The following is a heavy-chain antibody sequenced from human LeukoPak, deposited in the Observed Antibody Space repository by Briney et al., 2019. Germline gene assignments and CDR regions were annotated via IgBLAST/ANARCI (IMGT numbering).Heavy chain of an antibody. V-gene: IGHV4-34*01. D-gene: IGHD2-2*01. CDR2: INHSGST. Sequence: SETLSLTCAVYGGSFSGYYWSWIRQPPGKGLEWIGEINHSGSTNYNPSLKSRVTISVDTSKNQFSLKLSSVTAADTAVYYCAGNCSSTSCYVRGFDPWGQGTLVTVSS. CDR1: GGSFSGYY. CDR3: AGNCSSTSCYVRGFDP. J-gene: IGHJ5*02.